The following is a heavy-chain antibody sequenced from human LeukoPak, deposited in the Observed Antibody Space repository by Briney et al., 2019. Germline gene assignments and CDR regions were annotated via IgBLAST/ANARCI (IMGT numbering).Heavy chain of an antibody. J-gene: IGHJ4*02. CDR1: GFTFSSYS. CDR3: STVTPDY. D-gene: IGHD4-17*01. CDR2: ISSSSSCI. Sequence: GGSLRLSCAASGFTFSSYSMNWVRQAPGKGLESVSSISSSSSCIYYADSVKGRFTISRDNAKNSLYLQMNSLRAEDTAVYYCSTVTPDYWGQGTLVTVSS. V-gene: IGHV3-21*01.